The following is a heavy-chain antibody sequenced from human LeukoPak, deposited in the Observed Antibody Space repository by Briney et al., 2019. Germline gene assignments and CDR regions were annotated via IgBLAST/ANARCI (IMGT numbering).Heavy chain of an antibody. Sequence: ASVKVSCKASGFTFTSSAIQWVRQARGQRLEWIGWIVVGSGNTNYAQKFQERVTITRDMSTSTAYMELSSLRSEDTAVYYCAAPALRAVALYYYYGMDVWGQGTTVTVSS. CDR3: AAPALRAVALYYYYGMDV. D-gene: IGHD6-19*01. CDR2: IVVGSGNT. V-gene: IGHV1-58*02. J-gene: IGHJ6*02. CDR1: GFTFTSSA.